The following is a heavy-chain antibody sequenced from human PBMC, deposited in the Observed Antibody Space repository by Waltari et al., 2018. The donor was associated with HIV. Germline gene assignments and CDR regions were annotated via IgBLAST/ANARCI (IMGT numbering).Heavy chain of an antibody. J-gene: IGHJ3*01. CDR1: GYTFTSHD. V-gene: IGHV1-8*01. D-gene: IGHD5-18*01. CDR2: IKPNSGNT. CDR3: ARLLRGFSYGGAFDL. Sequence: QAQLVQSGAEVKKPGASVKVSCKASGYTFTSHDINWVRQATGQGLEWMGWIKPNSGNTGYEQMFQGRVTMTRNTSINTAYMELSSLKSEDTAVYYCARLLRGFSYGGAFDLWGQGTVVIVSS.